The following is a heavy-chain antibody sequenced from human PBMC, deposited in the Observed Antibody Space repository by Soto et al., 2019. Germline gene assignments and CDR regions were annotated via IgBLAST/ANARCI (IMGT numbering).Heavy chain of an antibody. Sequence: EVQLLESGGGLVQPGGSLRLSCAASGFTFSSYAMSWVRQAPGKGLEWVSAISGSGGSTYYADCVKGRFTISRDNSKNTLYLQMNSLRAEDTAVYWGMLFQGGGMDVWGQGTTVTVSS. CDR2: ISGSGGST. CDR1: GFTFSSYA. V-gene: IGHV3-23*01. CDR3: MLFQGGGMDV. D-gene: IGHD2-8*01. J-gene: IGHJ6*02.